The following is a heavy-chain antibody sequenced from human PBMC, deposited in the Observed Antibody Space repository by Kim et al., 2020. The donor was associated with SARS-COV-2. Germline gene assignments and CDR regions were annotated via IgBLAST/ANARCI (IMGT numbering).Heavy chain of an antibody. J-gene: IGHJ3*02. CDR2: INAGNGNT. D-gene: IGHD3-10*01. CDR3: ANNYGSGADAFDI. CDR1: GYTFTSYA. Sequence: ASVKVSCKASGYTFTSYAMHWVRQAPGQRLEWMGWINAGNGNTKYSQKFQGRVTITRDTSASTAYMELSSLRSEDTAVYYCANNYGSGADAFDIWGQGTMVTVSS. V-gene: IGHV1-3*01.